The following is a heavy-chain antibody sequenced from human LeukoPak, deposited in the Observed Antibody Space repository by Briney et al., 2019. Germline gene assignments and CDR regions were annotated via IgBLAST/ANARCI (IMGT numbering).Heavy chain of an antibody. CDR1: GGSISSYY. V-gene: IGHV4-59*01. CDR3: ARDLYSSSWLNYFDY. Sequence: SETLSLTCTVSGGSISSYYWSWIRQPPGKGLEWIGYIYYSVSTNYNPSLKSRVTISVDTSKNQFSLKLSSVTAADTAVYYCARDLYSSSWLNYFDYWGQGTLVTVSS. D-gene: IGHD6-13*01. CDR2: IYYSVST. J-gene: IGHJ4*02.